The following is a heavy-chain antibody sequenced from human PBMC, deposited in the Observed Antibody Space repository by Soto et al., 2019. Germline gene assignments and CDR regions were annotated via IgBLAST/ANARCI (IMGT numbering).Heavy chain of an antibody. J-gene: IGHJ4*02. CDR2: IYYSGST. D-gene: IGHD2-21*01. V-gene: IGHV4-30-4*01. CDR3: ARGPYSVVVSDY. CDR1: GGSISSGDYY. Sequence: SETLSLTCTVSGGSISSGDYYWSWIRQPPGKGLEWIGYIYYSGSTYYNPSLKSRVTISVDTSKNQFSLKLSSVTAADTAVYYCARGPYSVVVSDYWGQGTLVTVSS.